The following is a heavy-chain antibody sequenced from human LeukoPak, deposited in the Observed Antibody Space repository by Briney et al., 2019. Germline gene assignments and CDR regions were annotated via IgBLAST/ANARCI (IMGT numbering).Heavy chain of an antibody. V-gene: IGHV4-30-4*08. D-gene: IGHD6-13*01. Sequence: PSETLSLTCTVSGGSISSGDYYWSWIRQPPGKGLEWIGYIYHSGSTYYNPSLKSRVTISVDTSKNQFSLKLSSVTAADTAVYYCARALPGIAAAGRDHLDYWGQGTLVTVSS. CDR2: IYHSGST. J-gene: IGHJ4*02. CDR3: ARALPGIAAAGRDHLDY. CDR1: GGSISSGDYY.